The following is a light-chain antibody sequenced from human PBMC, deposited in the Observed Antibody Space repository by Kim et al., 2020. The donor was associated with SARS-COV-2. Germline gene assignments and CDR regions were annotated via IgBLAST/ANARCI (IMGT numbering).Light chain of an antibody. CDR3: NSRDSSGNSEV. CDR2: DKN. CDR1: SLRSYY. Sequence: SSELTQDPAVSVALGQTVRITCQGDSLRSYYANWYQQKPGQAPVLVIYDKNNRPSGIPDRFSASSSGNTASLTITGAQAEDEADYYCNSRDSSGNSEVFGTGTKVTVL. V-gene: IGLV3-19*01. J-gene: IGLJ1*01.